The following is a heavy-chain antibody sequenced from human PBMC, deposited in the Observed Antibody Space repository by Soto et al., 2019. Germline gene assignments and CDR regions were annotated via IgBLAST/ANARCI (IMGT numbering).Heavy chain of an antibody. D-gene: IGHD3-9*01. V-gene: IGHV3-23*01. Sequence: GGSLRLSCAASGFTFSNFAMSWVRQAPGKGLEWVSGISDSGRNTYYADSVKGRFAISRDNSRNTLYLQMHSLTAEDTAVYYCANGRATYGLLTHDYWGQGTLVTVSS. CDR3: ANGRATYGLLTHDY. CDR2: ISDSGRNT. J-gene: IGHJ4*02. CDR1: GFTFSNFA.